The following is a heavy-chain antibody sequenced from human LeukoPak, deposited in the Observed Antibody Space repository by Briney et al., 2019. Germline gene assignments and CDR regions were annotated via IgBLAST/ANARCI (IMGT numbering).Heavy chain of an antibody. CDR1: GFTFNIYW. Sequence: GESLKISCAASGFTFNIYWMHWVRQAPGKGLVWVSRINSDGTGTTYADSVKGRFTISRDNAKNTLYLQMNSLRAEDTAVYYCARVEVDYYDSSGAIDYWGQGTLVTVSS. D-gene: IGHD3-22*01. CDR3: ARVEVDYYDSSGAIDY. CDR2: INSDGTGT. J-gene: IGHJ4*02. V-gene: IGHV3-74*01.